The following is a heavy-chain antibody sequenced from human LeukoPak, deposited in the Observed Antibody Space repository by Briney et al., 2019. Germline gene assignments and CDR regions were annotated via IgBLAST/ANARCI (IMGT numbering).Heavy chain of an antibody. V-gene: IGHV3-23*01. J-gene: IGHJ4*02. CDR3: AKDRSSGWYTTLDY. D-gene: IGHD6-19*01. CDR2: VSGRGGNT. CDR1: GFTFSSHA. Sequence: PGGSLRLSCAASGFTFSSHAITWVRQAPGKGLEWVSAVSGRGGNTSYADSVKGRFTISRDNSKNTLYLQMNSLRAEDTAVYYCAKDRSSGWYTTLDYWGQGVLVTVSS.